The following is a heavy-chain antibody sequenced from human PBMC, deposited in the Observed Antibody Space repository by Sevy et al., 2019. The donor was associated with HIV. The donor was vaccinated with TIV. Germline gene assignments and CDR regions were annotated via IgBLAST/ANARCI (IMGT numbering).Heavy chain of an antibody. V-gene: IGHV3-23*01. D-gene: IGHD3-3*01. Sequence: GGSLRLSCTSSGFTFSSYAMNWVRQAPGKGLEWVSTISHSGDSTYYADSVKGRFTISRDNSENTRYLKMNSLRAEETALYYCAGRKVGDFWSGSIRGPWAGGPLFDYWGQGTLVTVSS. CDR1: GFTFSSYA. CDR2: ISHSGDST. J-gene: IGHJ4*02. CDR3: AGRKVGDFWSGSIRGPWAGGPLFDY.